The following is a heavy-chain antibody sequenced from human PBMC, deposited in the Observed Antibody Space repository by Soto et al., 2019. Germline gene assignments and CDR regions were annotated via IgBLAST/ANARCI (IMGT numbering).Heavy chain of an antibody. V-gene: IGHV1-69*01. J-gene: IGHJ6*02. CDR1: GGTFGSYA. Sequence: QVQLVQSGAGVKKPGSSVKVSCTASGGTFGSYAINWVRQGPGQGLEWMGGIIPMCGQINYAQTFKGRVSITADDSTNTVYMELSSLRSEDTAVYYCARDEIMETLMVMGTTYYFCAGMDVWGQGTTVTVPS. D-gene: IGHD5-18*01. CDR3: ARDEIMETLMVMGTTYYFCAGMDV. CDR2: IIPMCGQI.